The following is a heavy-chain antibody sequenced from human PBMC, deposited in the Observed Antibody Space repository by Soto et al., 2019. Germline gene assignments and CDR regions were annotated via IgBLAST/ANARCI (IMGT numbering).Heavy chain of an antibody. CDR1: GGSISSYY. J-gene: IGHJ4*02. CDR3: AGAYQLPLRPDY. CDR2: IYYSGST. Sequence: PSETLSLTCTVSGGSISSYYWSWIRQPPGKGLEWIGYIYYSGSTNYNPSLKSRVTISVDTSKNQFSLKLSSVTAADTAVYYCAGAYQLPLRPDYWGQGTLVTVSS. V-gene: IGHV4-59*01. D-gene: IGHD2-2*01.